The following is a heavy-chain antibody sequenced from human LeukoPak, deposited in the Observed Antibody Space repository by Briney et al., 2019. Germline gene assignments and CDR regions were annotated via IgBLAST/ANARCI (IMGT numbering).Heavy chain of an antibody. D-gene: IGHD6-19*01. J-gene: IGHJ4*02. Sequence: SETLSLTCTVSGGSISSYYWSWIRQPPGKGLEWIGYIYYSGSTNYNPSLKSRVTISVDTSKNQFSLKLSSVTAADTAVYYCARHAVAVAYPYFDYWGRGTLVTVSS. CDR1: GGSISSYY. CDR2: IYYSGST. CDR3: ARHAVAVAYPYFDY. V-gene: IGHV4-59*08.